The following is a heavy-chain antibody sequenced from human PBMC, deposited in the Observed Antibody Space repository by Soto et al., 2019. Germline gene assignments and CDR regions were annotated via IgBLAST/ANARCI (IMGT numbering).Heavy chain of an antibody. CDR1: GFTFSSYA. Sequence: GGSLRLSCAASGFTFSSYAMSWVRQAPGKGLEWVSAISGSGGSTYYADSVKGRFTISRDNSKNTLYLQMNSRRAEDTAVYYCAKEGDRDGYNYDVDCWGQGTLVTVSS. D-gene: IGHD5-12*01. V-gene: IGHV3-23*01. J-gene: IGHJ4*02. CDR3: AKEGDRDGYNYDVDC. CDR2: ISGSGGST.